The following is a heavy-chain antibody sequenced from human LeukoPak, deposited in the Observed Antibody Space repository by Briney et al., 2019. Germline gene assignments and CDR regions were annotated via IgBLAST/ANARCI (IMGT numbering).Heavy chain of an antibody. J-gene: IGHJ6*03. CDR2: MNPNSGNT. Sequence: GASVKVSCKASGYTFTSYGISWVRQAPGQGLEWMGWMNPNSGNTGYAQKFQGRVTITRNTSISTAYMELSSLRSEDTAVYYCARSPPPPTYYDFWSALPGYYYYYMDVWGKGTTVTVSS. CDR3: ARSPPPPTYYDFWSALPGYYYYYMDV. V-gene: IGHV1-8*03. CDR1: GYTFTSYG. D-gene: IGHD3-3*01.